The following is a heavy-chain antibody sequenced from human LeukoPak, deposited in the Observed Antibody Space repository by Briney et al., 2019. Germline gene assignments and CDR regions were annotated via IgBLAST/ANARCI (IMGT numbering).Heavy chain of an antibody. Sequence: ASVNVSCKASGYTFTSYAMHWVRQAPGQRLEWMGWINAGNGNTKYSQKFQGRVTITRDTSASTAYMELSSLRSEDTAVYYCARVLRTGTTFDPWGQGTLVTVSS. V-gene: IGHV1-3*01. CDR3: ARVLRTGTTFDP. CDR2: INAGNGNT. CDR1: GYTFTSYA. D-gene: IGHD1-7*01. J-gene: IGHJ5*02.